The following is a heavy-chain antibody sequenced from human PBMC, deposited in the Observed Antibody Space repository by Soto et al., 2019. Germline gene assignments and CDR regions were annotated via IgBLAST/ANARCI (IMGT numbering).Heavy chain of an antibody. CDR1: GYTFTSYG. CDR2: ISAYNGNT. J-gene: IGHJ4*02. CDR3: ARGPEVIDY. D-gene: IGHD2-21*01. Sequence: QVQLVQSGAEVKKPGASVKVSCKASGYTFTSYGINWVRQAPGQGLEWMGWISAYNGNTNYAQKLQGRVTMTTGTSTGTADMALRRLRPDDTAVHYCARGPEVIDYWGQGTLVTVSS. V-gene: IGHV1-18*01.